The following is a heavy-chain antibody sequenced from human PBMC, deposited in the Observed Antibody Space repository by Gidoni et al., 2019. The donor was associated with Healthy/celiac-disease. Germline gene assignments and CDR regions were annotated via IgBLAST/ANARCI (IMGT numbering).Heavy chain of an antibody. CDR3: ANYYDSSGYYGVFDY. Sequence: EVQLLESVGGLVQPGGSLRLSCAASGFTFSSYAMSWVRQAPGKGLEWVSAISGSGGSTYYADSVKGRFTIARDNSKNTLYLQMNSLRAEDTAVYYCANYYDSSGYYGVFDYWGQGTLVTVSS. CDR2: ISGSGGST. J-gene: IGHJ4*02. D-gene: IGHD3-22*01. V-gene: IGHV3-23*01. CDR1: GFTFSSYA.